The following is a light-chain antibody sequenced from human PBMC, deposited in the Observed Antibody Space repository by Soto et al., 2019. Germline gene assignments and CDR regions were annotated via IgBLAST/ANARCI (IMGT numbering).Light chain of an antibody. CDR2: KAS. CDR1: QSISTW. CDR3: QDYNSWT. V-gene: IGKV1-5*03. J-gene: IGKJ1*01. Sequence: DIQMTQSPSTLSASVGARVPITCRASQSISTWLSWYQQKPGKAPKVLIYKASNLQSGVSSRFSGSGSGTEFTLTISSLQPDDFATYYCQDYNSWTLGQGTKVDIK.